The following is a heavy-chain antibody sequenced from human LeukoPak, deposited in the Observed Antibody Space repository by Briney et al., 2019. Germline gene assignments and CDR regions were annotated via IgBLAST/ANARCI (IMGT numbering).Heavy chain of an antibody. D-gene: IGHD1-26*01. CDR2: IYYSGST. Sequence: SETLSLTCAVYGGSFSGYYWSWIRQPPGKGLEWIGYIYYSGSTNYNPSLKSRVTISVDTSKNQFSLKLSSVTAADTAVYYCASGSYFSYFDYGGQGTLVTVSS. J-gene: IGHJ4*02. V-gene: IGHV4-59*01. CDR1: GGSFSGYY. CDR3: ASGSYFSYFDY.